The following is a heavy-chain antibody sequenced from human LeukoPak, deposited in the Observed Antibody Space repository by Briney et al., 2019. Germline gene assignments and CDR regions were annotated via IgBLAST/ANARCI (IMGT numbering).Heavy chain of an antibody. CDR3: ANFPCSSTSCSDP. V-gene: IGHV3-23*01. D-gene: IGHD2-2*01. Sequence: AGGSLRLSCAASGFTFSSYAMSWVRQAPGKGLEWVSAISGSGGSTYYADSVKGRFSISRDNSKNTPHLQMNSLRAEDTAVYYCANFPCSSTSCSDPWGQGTLVTVSS. CDR1: GFTFSSYA. CDR2: ISGSGGST. J-gene: IGHJ5*02.